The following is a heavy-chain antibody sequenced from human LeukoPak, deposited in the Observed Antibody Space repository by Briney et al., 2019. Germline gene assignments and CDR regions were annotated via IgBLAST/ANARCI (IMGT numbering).Heavy chain of an antibody. CDR1: GFTFSSYG. D-gene: IGHD1-26*01. CDR2: IRYDGSNK. CDR3: ARSSGSYTGYYFDY. J-gene: IGHJ4*02. Sequence: GGSLRLSCAASGFTFSSYGMHWVRQAPGKGLEWVAFIRYDGSNKYYADSVKGRFTISRDNSKNTLNLQMNSLRAEDTAVYYCARSSGSYTGYYFDYWGQGTLSPSPQ. V-gene: IGHV3-30*02.